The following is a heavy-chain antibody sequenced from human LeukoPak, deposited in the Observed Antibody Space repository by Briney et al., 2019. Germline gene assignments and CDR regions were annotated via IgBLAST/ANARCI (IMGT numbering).Heavy chain of an antibody. Sequence: PSETLSLTCTVSGGSISPYYWSWIRQPPGKGLEWIGYVYYSGSTNYNPSLKSRVTISLDTSKNQFSLKLSSVTAADTAVYYCARSTWLLDKWGQGTLVTVSS. CDR1: GGSISPYY. CDR2: VYYSGST. J-gene: IGHJ4*02. D-gene: IGHD3-22*01. V-gene: IGHV4-59*01. CDR3: ARSTWLLDK.